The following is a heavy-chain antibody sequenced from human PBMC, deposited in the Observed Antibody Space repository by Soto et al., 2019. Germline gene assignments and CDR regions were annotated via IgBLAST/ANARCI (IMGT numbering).Heavy chain of an antibody. CDR2: ISGSGGST. D-gene: IGHD3-9*01. CDR1: GFTFSSYA. CDR3: VKDKKYDILSAWDALDI. V-gene: IGHV3-23*01. J-gene: IGHJ3*02. Sequence: GGSLRLSCAASGFTFSSYAMSWVRQAPGKGLEWVSAISGSGGSTYNADPVKGRLTISRDNSKNTLHLQMNNLRAEDTATYYCVKDKKYDILSAWDALDIWGHGTLVTVSS.